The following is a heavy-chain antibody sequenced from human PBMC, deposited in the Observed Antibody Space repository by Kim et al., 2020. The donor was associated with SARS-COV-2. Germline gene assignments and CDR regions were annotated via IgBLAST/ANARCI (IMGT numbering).Heavy chain of an antibody. CDR1: GFTFSSYW. CDR2: IKQDGSEK. V-gene: IGHV3-7*01. CDR3: ARDRRAAGTIPVNLFDY. Sequence: GGSLRLSCAASGFTFSSYWMSWVRQAPGKGLEWVANIKQDGSEKYYVDSVKGRFTISRDNAKNSLYLQMNSLRAEDTAVYYCARDRRAAGTIPVNLFDYWGQGTLVTVSS. J-gene: IGHJ4*02. D-gene: IGHD6-13*01.